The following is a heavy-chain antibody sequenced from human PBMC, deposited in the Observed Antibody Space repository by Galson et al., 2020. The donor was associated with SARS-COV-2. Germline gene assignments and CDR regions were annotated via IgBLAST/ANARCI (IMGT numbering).Heavy chain of an antibody. Sequence: GGSLRLSCTASGLTFADYAVTWFRQAPGKGLEWVGLIRSRGYGGTPEYAASVKGRFTISRDDSKNVAHLQMNSLKTEDTAVYYCTRMMYGTVIRAVGWCDPWGQGTLVTVSS. CDR3: TRMMYGTVIRAVGWCDP. D-gene: IGHD1-7*01. CDR2: IRSRGYGGTP. J-gene: IGHJ5*02. CDR1: GLTFADYA. V-gene: IGHV3-49*03.